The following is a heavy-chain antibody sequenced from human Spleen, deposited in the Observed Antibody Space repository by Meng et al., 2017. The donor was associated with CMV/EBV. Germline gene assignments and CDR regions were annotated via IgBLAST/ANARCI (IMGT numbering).Heavy chain of an antibody. V-gene: IGHV3-23*01. J-gene: IGHJ4*02. CDR2: VSGGGGI. D-gene: IGHD5-12*01. CDR3: AKDVPYNGWRGFDY. CDR1: GFTFSSYA. Sequence: GESLKISCAASGFTFSSYAMNWVRQAPGKGLEWVSAVSGGGGIFYADSVQGRFTISKDTSRNTLYLQMNSLRDEDTAVYYCAKDVPYNGWRGFDYWGQGTLVTVSS.